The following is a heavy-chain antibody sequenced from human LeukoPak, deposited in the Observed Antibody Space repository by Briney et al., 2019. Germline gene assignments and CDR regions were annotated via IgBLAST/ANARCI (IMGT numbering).Heavy chain of an antibody. Sequence: GGSLRLSCAVYGFTFSNSWMSWVRQAPGKGLVWVAGINKDGSDEYYVDFVKGRFTISRDNAKNSLYLQMNSLRVDDTAVYYCVRDRGYTSYDYWGQGTLVTASS. J-gene: IGHJ4*02. V-gene: IGHV3-7*01. CDR3: VRDRGYTSYDY. CDR1: GFTFSNSW. D-gene: IGHD5-18*01. CDR2: INKDGSDE.